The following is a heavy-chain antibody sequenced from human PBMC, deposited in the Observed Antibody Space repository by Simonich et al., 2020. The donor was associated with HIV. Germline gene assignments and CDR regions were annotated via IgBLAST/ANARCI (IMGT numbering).Heavy chain of an antibody. CDR2: INTDGSNT. Sequence: EYGGGLVQPGGSLRLSCAASGFTLSSYWMHWVRQGPGKGPGWLSGINTDGSNTRDADSVKGRFTISRDNTKNTLYLQMNSLRAEDTAVYYCARGVDRTVDWNYFYYWGQGTLVTVSS. CDR3: ARGVDRTVDWNYFYY. J-gene: IGHJ4*02. CDR1: GFTLSSYW. D-gene: IGHD5-12*01. V-gene: IGHV3-74*01.